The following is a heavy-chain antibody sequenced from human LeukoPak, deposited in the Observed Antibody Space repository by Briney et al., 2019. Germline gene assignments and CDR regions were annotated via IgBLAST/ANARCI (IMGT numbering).Heavy chain of an antibody. CDR1: GYTFTSYG. Sequence: ASVKVSCKASGYTFTSYGISWVRQAPGQGLEWMGWISAYNGNTNYARKLQGRVTMTTDTSTSTAYMELRSLRSDDTAVYYCAADSSGDHFDYWGPGTLVTVSS. CDR2: ISAYNGNT. J-gene: IGHJ4*02. D-gene: IGHD3-22*01. V-gene: IGHV1-18*01. CDR3: AADSSGDHFDY.